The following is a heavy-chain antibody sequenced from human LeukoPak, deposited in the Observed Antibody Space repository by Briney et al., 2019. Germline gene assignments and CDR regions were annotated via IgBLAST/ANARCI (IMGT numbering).Heavy chain of an antibody. J-gene: IGHJ3*02. CDR3: ARAFGWNIAAAGTVAFDI. V-gene: IGHV1-18*01. CDR2: ISAYNGNT. Sequence: ASVRVSCKASGYTFTIYGISWVRQAPGQGREWVGWISAYNGNTNYAQKLQGRVTITTDTSTSTAYMELRSLRSDDTAVYYCARAFGWNIAAAGTVAFDIWGQGTMVTVSS. CDR1: GYTFTIYG. D-gene: IGHD6-13*01.